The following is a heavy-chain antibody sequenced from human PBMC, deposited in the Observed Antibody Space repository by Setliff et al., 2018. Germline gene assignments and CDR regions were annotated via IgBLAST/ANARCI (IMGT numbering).Heavy chain of an antibody. V-gene: IGHV7-4-1*02. J-gene: IGHJ3*02. CDR2: INTNTGNP. Sequence: ASVKVSCKASGYTFTSYATNWVRQAPGQGLEWMGWINTNTGNPTYAQGFTGRFVFSLDTSVSTAYLQISSLKAEDTAVYYCAIVGVTIFGVVDDAFDIWGQGTMVTVSS. CDR1: GYTFTSYA. D-gene: IGHD3-3*01. CDR3: AIVGVTIFGVVDDAFDI.